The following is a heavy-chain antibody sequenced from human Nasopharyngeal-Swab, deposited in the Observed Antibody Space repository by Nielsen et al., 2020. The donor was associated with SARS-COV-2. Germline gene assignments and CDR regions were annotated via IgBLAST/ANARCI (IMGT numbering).Heavy chain of an antibody. V-gene: IGHV4-34*01. CDR1: GGSFSGYY. CDR3: AGRIVGPHLGDFDF. CDR2: INHSGST. D-gene: IGHD1-26*01. Sequence: SETLSLTCAVYGGSFSGYYWSWIRQPPGKGLEWIGEINHSGSTNYTPSLKSRVTISVDTSKNQFSLKLSSVTAADTAVYYCAGRIVGPHLGDFDFWGKGTTVTVSS. J-gene: IGHJ6*04.